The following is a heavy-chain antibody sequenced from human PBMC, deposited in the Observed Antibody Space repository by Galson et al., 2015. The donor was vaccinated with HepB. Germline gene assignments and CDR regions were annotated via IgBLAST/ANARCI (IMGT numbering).Heavy chain of an antibody. CDR1: GYTFTTGA. J-gene: IGHJ4*02. Sequence: SVKVSCKASGYTFTTGALTWVRQAPGQRLEWMGWISAHSGHTKYAQKFQGRAVMTTDTSTDTAYLELRSLKLDDTAVYYCARALTGTWSDVLDSWGQGTLVRVSS. CDR2: ISAHSGHT. V-gene: IGHV1-18*04. CDR3: ARALTGTWSDVLDS. D-gene: IGHD3-9*01.